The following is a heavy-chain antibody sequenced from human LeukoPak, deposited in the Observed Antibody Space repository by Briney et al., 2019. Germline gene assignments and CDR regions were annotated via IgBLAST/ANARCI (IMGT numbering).Heavy chain of an antibody. CDR1: GYTFTNYG. CDR3: ARVSYRSSSSDFDY. CDR2: ISAYNGNT. Sequence: ASVKVPCKASGYTFTNYGITWVRQAPGQGLEWMGWISAYNGNTNYAQKLQGRVTITTDTSTTTVYMEVRSLRSDDTAVYYCARVSYRSSSSDFDYWGQGTLVTVSS. J-gene: IGHJ4*02. D-gene: IGHD6-6*01. V-gene: IGHV1-18*01.